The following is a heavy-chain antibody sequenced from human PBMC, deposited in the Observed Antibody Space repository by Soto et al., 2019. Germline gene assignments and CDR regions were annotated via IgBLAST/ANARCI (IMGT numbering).Heavy chain of an antibody. CDR3: SLTTHYPGAAFDS. D-gene: IGHD2-15*01. J-gene: IGHJ4*01. V-gene: IGHV5-51*01. Sequence: GDSLKISCNGSAYTFTNYYIGWVRQMPGKGLEWMGIIYPGDSETTYSPSFQGQVTFSVDKSLNIAYLQWSSLKASDTGIYYCSLTTHYPGAAFDSWGHGTLVTVSS. CDR1: AYTFTNYY. CDR2: IYPGDSET.